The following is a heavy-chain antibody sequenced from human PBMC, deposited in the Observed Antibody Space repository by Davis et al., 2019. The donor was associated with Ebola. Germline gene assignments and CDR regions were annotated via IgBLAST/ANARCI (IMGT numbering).Heavy chain of an antibody. J-gene: IGHJ4*02. V-gene: IGHV1-46*01. CDR3: ASPGNVGIAVAAY. CDR2: INPSGGST. CDR1: GYTFTSYD. Sequence: ASVKVSCKASGYTFTSYDINWVRQAPGQGLEWMGIINPSGGSTSYAQKFQGRVTMTRDTSTSTVYMELSSLRSEDTAVYYCASPGNVGIAVAAYWGQGTLVTVSS. D-gene: IGHD6-19*01.